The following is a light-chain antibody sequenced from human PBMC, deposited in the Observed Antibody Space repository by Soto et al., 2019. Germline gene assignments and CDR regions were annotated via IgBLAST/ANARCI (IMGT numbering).Light chain of an antibody. J-gene: IGKJ5*01. CDR2: GAS. CDR3: QKYGSSPIN. V-gene: IGKV3-15*01. Sequence: EIVMTQSPATLSVSPVERATLSCMAGKSISSNLAWYQLKPGQAPRLLIYGASTRATGIPARFSGTKSGTDFTLTIRRLEPEDAAVYYCQKYGSSPINCGQGTRREIK. CDR1: KSISSN.